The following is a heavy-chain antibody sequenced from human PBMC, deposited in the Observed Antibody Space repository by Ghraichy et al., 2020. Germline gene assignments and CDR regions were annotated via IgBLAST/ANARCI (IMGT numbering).Heavy chain of an antibody. J-gene: IGHJ3*02. CDR1: GFTFDDYA. D-gene: IGHD1-26*01. Sequence: GGSLRLSCAASGFTFDDYAMHWVRQAPGKGLEWVSGISWNSGSIGYADSVKGRFTISRDNAKNSLYLQMNSLRAEDTALYYCAKGLGATSGPGIWGQGTMVTVSS. V-gene: IGHV3-9*01. CDR3: AKGLGATSGPGI. CDR2: ISWNSGSI.